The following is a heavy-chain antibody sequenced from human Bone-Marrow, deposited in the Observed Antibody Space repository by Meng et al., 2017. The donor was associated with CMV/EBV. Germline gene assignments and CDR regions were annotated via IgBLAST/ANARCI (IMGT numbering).Heavy chain of an antibody. Sequence: GSLRLSCTVSGGSISSSSYYWGWIRQPPGKGLEWIGSIYYSGSTYYNPSLKSRVTISVDTSKNQFSLKLSSVTAADTAVYYCARGVQERYCSSTSCYWLNWFDPWGQGTLVTVSS. D-gene: IGHD2-2*01. CDR2: IYYSGST. CDR1: GGSISSSSYY. V-gene: IGHV4-39*07. CDR3: ARGVQERYCSSTSCYWLNWFDP. J-gene: IGHJ5*02.